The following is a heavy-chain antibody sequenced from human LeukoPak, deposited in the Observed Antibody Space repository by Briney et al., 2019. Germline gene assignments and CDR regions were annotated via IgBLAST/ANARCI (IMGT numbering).Heavy chain of an antibody. CDR1: GGTFSSYA. CDR3: ASGFIWFGDYYYGMDV. V-gene: IGHV1-69*13. Sequence: ASVKVSCKASGGTFSSYAIGWVRQAPGQGLEWMGGIIPIFGTANYAQKFQGRVTITADESTSTAYMELSSLRSEDTAVYYCASGFIWFGDYYYGMDVWGQGTTVTVSS. J-gene: IGHJ6*02. D-gene: IGHD3-10*01. CDR2: IIPIFGTA.